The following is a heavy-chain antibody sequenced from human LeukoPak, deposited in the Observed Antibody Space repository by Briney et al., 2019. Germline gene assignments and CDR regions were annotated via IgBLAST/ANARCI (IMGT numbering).Heavy chain of an antibody. CDR3: AKVLPLTFYYMDV. CDR1: GDTFGTYG. CDR2: IRFDGGDK. Sequence: GGSLRLSCVASGDTFGTYGLHWVRQAPGKGLEWVAFIRFDGGDKSYADSVKGRFTISRDNSKNTLYLQTKSPRVEYTAMYYCAKVLPLTFYYMDVWGNGTTVTVSS. V-gene: IGHV3-30*02. J-gene: IGHJ6*03.